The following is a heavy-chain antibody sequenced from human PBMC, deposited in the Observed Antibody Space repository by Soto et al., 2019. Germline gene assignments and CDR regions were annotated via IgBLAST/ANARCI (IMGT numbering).Heavy chain of an antibody. CDR3: ARSTMSDV. D-gene: IGHD3-3*01. CDR1: GGSFSGYY. V-gene: IGHV4-34*01. J-gene: IGHJ6*02. Sequence: SETLSLTCAVYGGSFSGYYWSWIRQPPGKGLEWIGEINHSGSTNYNPSLKSRVTMSLNTSKSQVSLKLSSVTAADTAVYYCARSTMSDVWGQGTTVTVSS. CDR2: INHSGST.